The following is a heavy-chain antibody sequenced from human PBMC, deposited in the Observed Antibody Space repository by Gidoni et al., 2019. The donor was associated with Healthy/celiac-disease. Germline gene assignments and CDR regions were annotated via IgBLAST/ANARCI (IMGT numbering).Heavy chain of an antibody. CDR2: ISYDGSNK. CDR1: GFTFSSYG. D-gene: IGHD2-2*01. J-gene: IGHJ6*02. CDR3: AKGIVVVPAAMRDRRNYYYYYGMDV. Sequence: QVQLVESGGGVVQPGRSLRLSCAASGFTFSSYGMHWVRQAPGKGLEWVAVISYDGSNKYYADSVKGRFTISRDNSKNTLYLQMNSLRAEDTAVYYCAKGIVVVPAAMRDRRNYYYYYGMDVWGQGTTVTVSS. V-gene: IGHV3-30*18.